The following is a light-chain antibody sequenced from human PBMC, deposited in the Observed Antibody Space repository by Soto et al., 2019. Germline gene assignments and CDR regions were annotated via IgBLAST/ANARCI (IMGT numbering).Light chain of an antibody. CDR1: SGDIGDYNY. V-gene: IGLV2-14*01. Sequence: QSVLTQPASESGSPGQSITISCVGTSGDIGDYNYVSWYQQHPGKVPKVIIYDVSNRPSGVSYRFSGTKSGNTASLTVSGLQAEDEADYYCCSYTRSGTLIFGTGTKLTVL. CDR2: DVS. J-gene: IGLJ1*01. CDR3: CSYTRSGTLI.